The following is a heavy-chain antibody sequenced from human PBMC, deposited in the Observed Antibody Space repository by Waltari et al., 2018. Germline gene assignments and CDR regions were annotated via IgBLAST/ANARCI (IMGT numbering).Heavy chain of an antibody. CDR2: ISSISIYI. V-gene: IGHV3-21*01. J-gene: IGHJ4*02. CDR1: GFTFSSYS. D-gene: IGHD5-18*01. CDR3: ARDGGYSYGYPFDY. Sequence: EVQLVESGGGLVKPGGSLRLSCAASGFTFSSYSMNWVRQAPGKGLEWVSSISSISIYIYYADSVKGRFTISRDNAKNSLYLQMNSLRAEDTAVYYCARDGGYSYGYPFDYWGQGTLVTVSS.